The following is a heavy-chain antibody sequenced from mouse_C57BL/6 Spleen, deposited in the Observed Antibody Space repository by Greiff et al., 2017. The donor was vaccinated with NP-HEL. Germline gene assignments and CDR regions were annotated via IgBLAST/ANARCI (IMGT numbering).Heavy chain of an antibody. V-gene: IGHV1-4*01. D-gene: IGHD3-2*02. CDR2: INPSSGYT. CDR3: ARRRAQATFYATDY. CDR1: GYTFTSYT. Sequence: VKLMESGAELARPGASVKMSCKASGYTFTSYTMHWVKQRPGQGLEWIGYINPSSGYTKYNQKFKDKATLTADKSSSTAYMQLSSLTSEDSAVYYCARRRAQATFYATDYWGQGTSVTVSS. J-gene: IGHJ4*01.